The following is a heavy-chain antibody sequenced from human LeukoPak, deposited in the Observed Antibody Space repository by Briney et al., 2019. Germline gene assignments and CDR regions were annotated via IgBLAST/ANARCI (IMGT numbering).Heavy chain of an antibody. CDR1: GGSFSGYY. D-gene: IGHD3-10*01. CDR3: ARGGGGSPTRRITMVRGVIPTRKPIDY. CDR2: INNSGST. V-gene: IGHV4-34*01. Sequence: PSETLSLTCAVYGGSFSGYYWSWIRQPPGQGLEWIGEINNSGSTNYNSSLKSRVTISVDTSKNQFSLKLSSVTAADTAVYYCARGGGGSPTRRITMVRGVIPTRKPIDYWGQGTLVTVSS. J-gene: IGHJ4*02.